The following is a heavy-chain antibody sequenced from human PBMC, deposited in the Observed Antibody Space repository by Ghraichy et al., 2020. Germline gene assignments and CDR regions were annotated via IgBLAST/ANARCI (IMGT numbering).Heavy chain of an antibody. CDR1: GLTVSSNY. V-gene: IGHV3-53*01. Sequence: GGSLRLSCAASGLTVSSNYMSWVRQAPGKGLEWVSVIYSGGSTYYADSVKGRFTISRDNSKNTLYLQMNSLRAEDTAVYYCARVVPAVLYYYYMDVWGKGTTVTVSS. CDR3: ARVVPAVLYYYYMDV. D-gene: IGHD2-2*01. J-gene: IGHJ6*03. CDR2: IYSGGST.